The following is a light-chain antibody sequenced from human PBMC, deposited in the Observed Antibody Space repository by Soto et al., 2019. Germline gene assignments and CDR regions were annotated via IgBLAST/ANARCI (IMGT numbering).Light chain of an antibody. V-gene: IGLV2-14*01. Sequence: QSALTQPASVSGSPGQSITISCTGTSSDVGGYDYVSWYQQYAGKAPKLTIYNVRNRPSGVSSLFSGSKSGNTASLTISGLQPEDEADYFCSSYTNSGTVLFGGGTKLTVL. CDR3: SSYTNSGTVL. CDR1: SSDVGGYDY. J-gene: IGLJ2*01. CDR2: NVR.